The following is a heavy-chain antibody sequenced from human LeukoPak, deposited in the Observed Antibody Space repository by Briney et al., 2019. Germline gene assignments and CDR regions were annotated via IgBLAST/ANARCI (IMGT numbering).Heavy chain of an antibody. CDR2: INHSGNT. CDR1: GGSFSVYY. D-gene: IGHD1/OR15-1a*01. J-gene: IGHJ4*02. Sequence: PSETLSLTCGVYGGSFSVYYWSWIRQPPGKGLEWLGEINHSGNTNYNPSLKSRVTISVDTSKNQFSLNPSSVTAADTAVYFCATREQWGQGTLVTVSS. CDR3: ATREQ. V-gene: IGHV4-34*01.